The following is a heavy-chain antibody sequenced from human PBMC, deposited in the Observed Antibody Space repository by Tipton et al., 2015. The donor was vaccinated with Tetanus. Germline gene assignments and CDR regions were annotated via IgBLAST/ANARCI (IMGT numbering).Heavy chain of an antibody. D-gene: IGHD3-16*01. CDR3: ARGGLTPYEKDY. J-gene: IGHJ4*02. CDR1: GVSITSSSYY. Sequence: GLVKPSETLSLICSVSGVSITSSSYYWGWIRQHPGKGLEWIGYIYYSGSTYYNPSLKSRVTISVDTSKNQFSLKLSSVTAADTAVYYCARGGLTPYEKDYWGQGTLVTVSS. CDR2: IYYSGST. V-gene: IGHV4-31*02.